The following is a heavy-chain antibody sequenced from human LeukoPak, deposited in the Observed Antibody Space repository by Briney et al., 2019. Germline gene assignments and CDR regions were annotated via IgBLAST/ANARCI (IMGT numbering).Heavy chain of an antibody. Sequence: GGSLRLSCEASGFTFGSHAMYWVRRAPGKGLEWVAGIFGSGGSPHYADSVKGRFTISRDNPRNTVYLQINSLRDDDTAVYYCGKTTVGYSSGQKPAWPVDFWGQGTLATVSS. J-gene: IGHJ4*02. CDR1: GFTFGSHA. V-gene: IGHV3-23*01. CDR3: GKTTVGYSSGQKPAWPVDF. D-gene: IGHD5-18*01. CDR2: IFGSGGSP.